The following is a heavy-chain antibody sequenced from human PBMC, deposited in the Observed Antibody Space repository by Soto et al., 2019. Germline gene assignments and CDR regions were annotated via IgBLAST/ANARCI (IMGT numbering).Heavy chain of an antibody. Sequence: EVQLVESGGGLVKPGGSLRLSCAASGFTFSSYSMNWVRQAPGKGLEWVSSISSSSSYIYYADSVKGRFTISRDNAKNSLYLEMNSLRAEDTAVYYGARDLSDFWGGPNIDYWGQGTLVTVSS. CDR3: ARDLSDFWGGPNIDY. CDR1: GFTFSSYS. D-gene: IGHD3-3*01. V-gene: IGHV3-21*01. J-gene: IGHJ4*02. CDR2: ISSSSSYI.